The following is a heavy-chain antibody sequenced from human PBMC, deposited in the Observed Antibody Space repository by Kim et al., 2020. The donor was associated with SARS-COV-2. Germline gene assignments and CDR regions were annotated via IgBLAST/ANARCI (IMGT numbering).Heavy chain of an antibody. CDR2: INPSGDST. D-gene: IGHD2-15*01. Sequence: ASVKVSCKAPGYTFTRYYMHWVRQAPGQGLEWMGIINPSGDSTRYAQKFQGRVTMTRDTSTSTVYMELSSLRSEDTAVYYCARDKGYCSGGTCSSQNWFDPWGQGTLVTVSS. CDR3: ARDKGYCSGGTCSSQNWFDP. V-gene: IGHV1-46*01. CDR1: GYTFTRYY. J-gene: IGHJ5*02.